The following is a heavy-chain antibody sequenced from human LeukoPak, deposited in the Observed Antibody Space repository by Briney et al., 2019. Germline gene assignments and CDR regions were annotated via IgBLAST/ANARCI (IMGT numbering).Heavy chain of an antibody. V-gene: IGHV3-33*08. CDR3: ARDLPPYYDFWSGYPTGY. J-gene: IGHJ4*02. Sequence: GGSLRLSCAASGFTFSSYGMHCVRQAPGKGLEWVAVIWYGGSNKYYADSVKGRFTISRDNAKNTLYLQMNSLRAEDTAVYYCARDLPPYYDFWSGYPTGYWGQGTLVTVSS. D-gene: IGHD3-3*01. CDR1: GFTFSSYG. CDR2: IWYGGSNK.